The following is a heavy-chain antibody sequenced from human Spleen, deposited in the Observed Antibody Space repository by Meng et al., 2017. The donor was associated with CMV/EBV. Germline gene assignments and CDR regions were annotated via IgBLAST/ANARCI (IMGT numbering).Heavy chain of an antibody. Sequence: GGSRRLSCAASGFSFSNYWMTWIRQAPGKGREWVATIKEDGSETYYVDSVKGRFTISRDNAKKSLYLQMNSLRAEDTAVYYCARGGLWSGSKYWGQGTLVTVSS. V-gene: IGHV3-7*01. D-gene: IGHD3-3*01. CDR3: ARGGLWSGSKY. CDR1: GFSFSNYW. CDR2: IKEDGSET. J-gene: IGHJ4*02.